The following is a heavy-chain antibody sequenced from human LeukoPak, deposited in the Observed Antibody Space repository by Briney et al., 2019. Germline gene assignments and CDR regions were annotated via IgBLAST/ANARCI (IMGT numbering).Heavy chain of an antibody. CDR2: ISWNSGSI. CDR1: GFTFDDYA. V-gene: IGHV3-9*01. Sequence: PGRSLRLSCAASGFTFDDYAMHWVRQAPGKGLEWVSGISWNSGSIGYADSVKGRFTISRDNGKNSLYLQMNSLRAEDTALYYCAKDNLYNWNDSYFDYWGQGTLVTVSS. D-gene: IGHD1-1*01. CDR3: AKDNLYNWNDSYFDY. J-gene: IGHJ4*02.